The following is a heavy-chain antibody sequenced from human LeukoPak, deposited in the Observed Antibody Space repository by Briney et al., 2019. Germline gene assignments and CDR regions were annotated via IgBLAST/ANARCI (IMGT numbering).Heavy chain of an antibody. J-gene: IGHJ6*03. CDR3: AKGKAPYYYYYMDV. CDR1: GFTFDDYA. V-gene: IGHV3-9*01. CDR2: ISWNSGSI. Sequence: GGSLRLSCAASGFTFDDYAMHWVRQAPGKGLEWVSGISWNSGSIGYADSVKGRFTISRDNAKNSPYLQMNSLRAEDTALYYCAKGKAPYYYYYMDVWGKETTVTVSS.